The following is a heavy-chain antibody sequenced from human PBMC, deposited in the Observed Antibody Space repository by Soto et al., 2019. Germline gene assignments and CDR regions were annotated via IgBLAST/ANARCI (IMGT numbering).Heavy chain of an antibody. CDR1: GGSLSNFG. D-gene: IGHD3-22*01. V-gene: IGHV1-69*12. J-gene: IGHJ6*02. CDR2: IIPVFGTP. CDR3: ASADATKIVVTTYYAMDV. Sequence: QVQLVQSGAEVKKPGSSVKVSCTASGGSLSNFGISWVRQAPGLGLEWMGAIIPVFGTPNYAQKFQDRVTINADESTTTVYMEVRSLTSEDTAVYYCASADATKIVVTTYYAMDVWGQGTTVTVSS.